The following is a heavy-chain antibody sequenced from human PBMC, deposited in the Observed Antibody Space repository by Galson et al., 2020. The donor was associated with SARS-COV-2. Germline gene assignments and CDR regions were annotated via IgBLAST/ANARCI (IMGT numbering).Heavy chain of an antibody. D-gene: IGHD2-2*01. Sequence: SETLSLTCAVYGGSFNGYSWTWIRQAPGKGLEWIGEIKFGGDTNYSPSLRSRVTLSVATSKNQFSLKLTSLSAADTALYFCTRGRQGVVPSPVLGLGPFYSYYYMDVWSKGTSVTVSS. CDR1: GGSFNGYS. CDR2: IKFGGDT. CDR3: TRGRQGVVPSPVLGLGPFYSYYYMDV. J-gene: IGHJ6*03. V-gene: IGHV4-34*01.